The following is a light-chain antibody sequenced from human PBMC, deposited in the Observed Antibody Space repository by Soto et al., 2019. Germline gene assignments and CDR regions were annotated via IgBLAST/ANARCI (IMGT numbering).Light chain of an antibody. CDR2: AAS. J-gene: IGKJ2*01. CDR1: QVISSY. V-gene: IGKV1-8*01. CDR3: QQYYSYSHT. Sequence: AIRMTQSPSSLSASTGDRVTITCRASQVISSYLAWYQQKPGKAPKLLIYAASTLQSGVPSRFSGSGSGTDFTLTISSLQSEDFATYYCQQYYSYSHTFGQGTKLEIK.